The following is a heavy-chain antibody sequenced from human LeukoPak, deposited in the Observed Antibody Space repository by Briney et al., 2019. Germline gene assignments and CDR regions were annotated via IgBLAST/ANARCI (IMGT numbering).Heavy chain of an antibody. Sequence: GGSLRLSCGASGFTFSSYEMTWVRQAPGKGLEWVSYIVGSGEHIYYADSVKGRFTISRDNAKNSLSLQMNSLRAEDTAVYYCARVATRRKNFDYWGQGTLVTVSS. CDR1: GFTFSSYE. D-gene: IGHD5-12*01. CDR2: IVGSGEHI. V-gene: IGHV3-48*03. J-gene: IGHJ4*02. CDR3: ARVATRRKNFDY.